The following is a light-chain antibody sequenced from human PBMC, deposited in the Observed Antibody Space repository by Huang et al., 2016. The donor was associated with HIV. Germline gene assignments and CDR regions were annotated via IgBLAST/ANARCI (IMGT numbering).Light chain of an antibody. CDR1: QSVSNN. Sequence: EIVMTQSPATLSVSPGERATLSCRASQSVSNNLAWYLHKPGQAPKLLIYDASTRATGIPARFSGTGSETEFILTISSLQSEDFAVYFCHQYNNWPQTFGQGTKVDIK. J-gene: IGKJ1*01. V-gene: IGKV3-15*01. CDR2: DAS. CDR3: HQYNNWPQT.